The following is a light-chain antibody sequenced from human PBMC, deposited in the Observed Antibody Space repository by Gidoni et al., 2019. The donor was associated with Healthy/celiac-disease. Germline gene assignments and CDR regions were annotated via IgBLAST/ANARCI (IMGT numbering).Light chain of an antibody. CDR3: QQRSNWPPIT. V-gene: IGKV3-11*01. CDR1: QSVSSY. J-gene: IGKJ5*01. CDR2: DAS. Sequence: EIVLTQSQATLSWSPGERATLSCRASQSVSSYLAWYQQKPGQAPRLLIYDASNRATGIPARFSGSGSGTDFPLTISRLEPEDFAVYSCQQRSNWPPITFGQGTRLEIK.